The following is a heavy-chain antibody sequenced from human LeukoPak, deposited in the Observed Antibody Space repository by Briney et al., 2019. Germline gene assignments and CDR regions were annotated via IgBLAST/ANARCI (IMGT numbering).Heavy chain of an antibody. CDR1: GFTFSAYA. Sequence: GGSLRLSCSASGFTFSAYAMHWVRQAPGKRLEYVSAISPDGTSTYYADFVRGRFSISRDNSKNTLYLQTSSLRAEDTAVYCCVPKGTEGCWGQGTLVTVSS. CDR3: VPKGTEGC. V-gene: IGHV3-64D*06. J-gene: IGHJ4*02. D-gene: IGHD6-19*01. CDR2: ISPDGTST.